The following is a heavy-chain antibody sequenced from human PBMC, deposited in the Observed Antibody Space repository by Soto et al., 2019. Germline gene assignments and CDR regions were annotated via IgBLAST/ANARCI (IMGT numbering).Heavy chain of an antibody. D-gene: IGHD2-2*01. CDR3: ARDMMKGYCFSTSSYGGPDY. V-gene: IGHV3-21*01. CDR1: GVTFSGYS. Sequence: GSLRLSCVGSGVTFSGYSMNWVRQAPGKGLEWVSSISTSSGYIYYADSVKGRFTISRDNGKNSLYLQMNSLRAEDTAVYYCARDMMKGYCFSTSSYGGPDYWGQGVLVTVSS. CDR2: ISTSSGYI. J-gene: IGHJ4*02.